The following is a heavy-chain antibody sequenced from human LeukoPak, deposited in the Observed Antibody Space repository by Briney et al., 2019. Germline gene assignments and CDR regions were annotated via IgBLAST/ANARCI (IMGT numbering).Heavy chain of an antibody. CDR2: IKESESEG. V-gene: IGHV3-7*01. J-gene: IGHJ6*03. CDR3: ASVGADLKNYYMAV. D-gene: IGHD1-26*01. Sequence: PGGSLRLSCAASGFTFRIYSMIWVRQAPGKGPEWVATIKESESEGYYVDSVKGRFTISRDNAKNSLHLHMNSLRAEDTAVYYCASVGADLKNYYMAVWGKGTTVTVSS. CDR1: GFTFRIYS.